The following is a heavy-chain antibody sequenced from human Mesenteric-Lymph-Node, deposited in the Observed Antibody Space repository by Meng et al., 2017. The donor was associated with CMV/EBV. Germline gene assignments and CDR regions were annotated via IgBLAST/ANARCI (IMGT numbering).Heavy chain of an antibody. J-gene: IGHJ4*02. CDR1: GYTFTSYA. D-gene: IGHD3-9*01. Sequence: SGYTFTSYAMHWVRQAPGQGLEWMGCINPSAGSPTYAQGFTGRFVITLDTSVSTAYLQLSSLKAEDTAVYYCAGTNLDYDILTGHFDYWGQGTLVTVSS. CDR3: AGTNLDYDILTGHFDY. CDR2: INPSAGSP. V-gene: IGHV7-4-1*02.